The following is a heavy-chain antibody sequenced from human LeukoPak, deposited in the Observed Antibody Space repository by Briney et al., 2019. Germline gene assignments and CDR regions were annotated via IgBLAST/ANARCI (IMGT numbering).Heavy chain of an antibody. CDR1: GFTFSSYG. Sequence: GRSLRLSCAASGFTFSSYGMHWVRQAPGKGLEWVAVIWYDGSNKYYADSVKGRFTISRDNSKNTLYLQMNSLRAEDTAVYYCARDSYDWRYYYYMDVWGKGTTVTVSS. CDR3: ARDSYDWRYYYYMDV. D-gene: IGHD1-20*01. CDR2: IWYDGSNK. V-gene: IGHV3-33*01. J-gene: IGHJ6*03.